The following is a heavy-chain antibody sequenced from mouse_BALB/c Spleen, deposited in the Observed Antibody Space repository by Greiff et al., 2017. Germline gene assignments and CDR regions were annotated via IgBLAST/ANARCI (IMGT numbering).Heavy chain of an antibody. V-gene: IGHV5-6-3*01. Sequence: EVKLVESGGGLVQPGGSLKLSCAASGFTFSSYGMSWVRQTPDKRLELVATINSNGGSTYYPDSVKGRFTISRDTAKNTLYLQMSSLKSEDTAMYYCARDRYDGCAYWGQGTLVTVSA. CDR1: GFTFSSYG. CDR3: ARDRYDGCAY. J-gene: IGHJ3*01. CDR2: INSNGGST. D-gene: IGHD2-14*01.